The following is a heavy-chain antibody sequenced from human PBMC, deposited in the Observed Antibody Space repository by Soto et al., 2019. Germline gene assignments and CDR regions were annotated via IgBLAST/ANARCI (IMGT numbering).Heavy chain of an antibody. D-gene: IGHD2-2*01. CDR1: GGTFSSYA. CDR2: IIPISGTA. Sequence: QVQLVQSGAEVKKPGSSVKVSCKASGGTFSSYAISWVRQAPGHGLEWMGGIIPISGTANYALKFQGRVTITADESTSTVYMELSSLRSEDTAVYFCARSQGSSTSLEIYYYYYYGMDVWGQGTTVTVSS. J-gene: IGHJ6*02. V-gene: IGHV1-69*01. CDR3: ARSQGSSTSLEIYYYYYYGMDV.